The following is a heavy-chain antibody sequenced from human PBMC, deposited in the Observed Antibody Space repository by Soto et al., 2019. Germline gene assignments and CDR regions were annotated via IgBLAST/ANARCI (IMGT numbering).Heavy chain of an antibody. CDR1: GYTFTSYG. V-gene: IGHV1-18*01. J-gene: IGHJ6*03. CDR2: ISAYNGNT. Sequence: VASVKVSCKASGYTFTSYGISWVRQAPGQGLEWMGWISAYNGNTNYAQKLQGRVTMTTDTSTSTAYMELRSLRSDDTAVYYCASSFGSIFGVAIMNNYYYYMDVWGKGTTVTVSS. D-gene: IGHD3-3*01. CDR3: ASSFGSIFGVAIMNNYYYYMDV.